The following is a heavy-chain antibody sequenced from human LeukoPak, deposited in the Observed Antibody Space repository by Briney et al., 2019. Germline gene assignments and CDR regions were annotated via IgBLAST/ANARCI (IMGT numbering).Heavy chain of an antibody. CDR2: INPNSGGT. J-gene: IGHJ5*02. Sequence: ASVTVSCKASGYTFTGYYMHWVRQAPGQGLEWMGWINPNSGGTNYPQKFRGRVTMTRDTSISTAYMELNSLRSDDTAVYYCARVSRTTYEFGWFDPWGQGTLVTVSS. CDR3: ARVSRTTYEFGWFDP. CDR1: GYTFTGYY. D-gene: IGHD3-16*01. V-gene: IGHV1-2*02.